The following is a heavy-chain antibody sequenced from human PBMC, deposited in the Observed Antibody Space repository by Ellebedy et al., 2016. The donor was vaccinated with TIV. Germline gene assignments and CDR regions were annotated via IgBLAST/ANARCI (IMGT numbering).Heavy chain of an antibody. CDR1: GGSISSYY. CDR3: ARSSGWDRFDY. CDR2: IYYSGST. J-gene: IGHJ4*02. V-gene: IGHV4-59*08. D-gene: IGHD6-19*01. Sequence: MPSETLSLTCTVSGGSISSYYWSWIRQPPGKGLEWIGYIYYSGSTNYNPSLKSRVTISIDTSKNKFSLKLSSVTAADTAVYYCARSSGWDRFDYWGQGTLVTVSS.